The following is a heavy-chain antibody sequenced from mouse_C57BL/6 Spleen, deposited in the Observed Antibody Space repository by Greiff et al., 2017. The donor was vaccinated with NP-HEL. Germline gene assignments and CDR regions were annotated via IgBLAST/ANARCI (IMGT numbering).Heavy chain of an antibody. J-gene: IGHJ2*01. Sequence: QVQLKQPGAELVRPGSSVKLSCKASGYTFTSYWMDWVKQRPGQGLEWIGNIYPSDSETHYNQKFKDKATLTVDKSSSTAYMQLSSLTSEDSAVYYCARGASHYGSSDWGQGTTLTVSS. CDR3: ARGASHYGSSD. CDR2: IYPSDSET. CDR1: GYTFTSYW. V-gene: IGHV1-61*01. D-gene: IGHD1-1*01.